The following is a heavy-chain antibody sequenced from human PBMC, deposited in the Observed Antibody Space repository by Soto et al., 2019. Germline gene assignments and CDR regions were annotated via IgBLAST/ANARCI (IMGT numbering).Heavy chain of an antibody. CDR2: ISPYTGNT. CDR1: GYIFVNYG. D-gene: IGHD3-16*01. Sequence: QVQLVQSGDEVKKPGASVKVSCKASGYIFVNYGIAWVRQAPGQGLEWMGWISPYTGNTHSATKVQGRLTMTTDTSTSTAYMDLGSLTSDHTAVYYCVMVDNYVTPTPQDVWGPGTTGTVSS. V-gene: IGHV1-18*01. J-gene: IGHJ6*02. CDR3: VMVDNYVTPTPQDV.